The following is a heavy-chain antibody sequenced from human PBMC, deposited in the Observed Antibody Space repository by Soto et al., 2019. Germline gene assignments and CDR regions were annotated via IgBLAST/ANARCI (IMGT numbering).Heavy chain of an antibody. J-gene: IGHJ4*02. CDR3: ARADDFSDRFDY. Sequence: SETLSLTCTVSGGSISSGDFYWSWIRQPPGKGLELIGNLYYSGSAYYNPSLRSRAIMSVDTSQNQFSLKLGSLTAVDTAVYFYARADDFSDRFDYWGQGALVTVSS. D-gene: IGHD4-17*01. CDR1: GGSISSGDFY. CDR2: LYYSGSA. V-gene: IGHV4-30-4*01.